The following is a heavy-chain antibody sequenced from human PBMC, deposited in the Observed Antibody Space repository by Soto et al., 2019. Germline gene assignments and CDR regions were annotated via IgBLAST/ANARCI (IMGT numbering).Heavy chain of an antibody. CDR1: GFMFTHYG. Sequence: SLKVSCMPSGFMFTHYGVICVRRVPGQGLEWVGRINPIFGTTNYAQNLQGRVTMSADKSTLTSYMQLHSLTSADTALYYCARDRTDSGYCTNGLDPWGQGTQVTVSS. V-gene: IGHV1-69*06. CDR3: ARDRTDSGYCTNGLDP. D-gene: IGHD3-22*01. J-gene: IGHJ5*02. CDR2: INPIFGTT.